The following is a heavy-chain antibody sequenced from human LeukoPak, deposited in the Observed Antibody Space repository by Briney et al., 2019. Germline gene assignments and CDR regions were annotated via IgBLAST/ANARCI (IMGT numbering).Heavy chain of an antibody. Sequence: ASVKVSCKASGGTFSSYAISWVRQAPGQGLEWMGGIIPIFGTANYAQKFQGRVTITTDESTSTAYMELSSLRSEDTAVYYCARGGHYDFWSGPPDFWGQGTLVTVS. V-gene: IGHV1-69*05. CDR2: IIPIFGTA. D-gene: IGHD3-3*01. J-gene: IGHJ4*02. CDR3: ARGGHYDFWSGPPDF. CDR1: GGTFSSYA.